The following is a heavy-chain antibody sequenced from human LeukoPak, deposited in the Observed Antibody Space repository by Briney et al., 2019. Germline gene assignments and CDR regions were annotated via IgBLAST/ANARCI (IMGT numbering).Heavy chain of an antibody. CDR1: GGTFSSYA. CDR3: AGSILTGYYTGRVDYYYYGMDV. J-gene: IGHJ6*04. D-gene: IGHD3-9*01. V-gene: IGHV1-69*06. Sequence: GASVRISYKPSGGTFSSYAISWVRQAPGQGLEWMGGIIPFFGAANYAQKFQGRVTITADKSTSTAYMELSSLRSEDTAVYYCAGSILTGYYTGRVDYYYYGMDVWGKGTTVTVSS. CDR2: IIPFFGAA.